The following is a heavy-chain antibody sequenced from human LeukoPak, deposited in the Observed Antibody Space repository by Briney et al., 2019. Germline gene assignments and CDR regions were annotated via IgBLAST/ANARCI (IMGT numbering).Heavy chain of an antibody. D-gene: IGHD6-19*01. Sequence: GGSLRLSCAASGFTFSSYAMSWVRQAPGNGLEWVSAISGSGGSTYYADSVKGRFTISRDNSKNTLYLQMNSLRAEDTAVYYCAKSSTKQWLVQRIFDYWGQGTLVTVSS. V-gene: IGHV3-23*01. J-gene: IGHJ4*02. CDR1: GFTFSSYA. CDR3: AKSSTKQWLVQRIFDY. CDR2: ISGSGGST.